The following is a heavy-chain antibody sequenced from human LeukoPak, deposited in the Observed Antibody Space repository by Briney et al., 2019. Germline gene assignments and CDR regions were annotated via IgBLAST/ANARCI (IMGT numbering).Heavy chain of an antibody. V-gene: IGHV4-39*01. CDR2: IYYSGST. J-gene: IGHJ4*02. CDR1: GGSISSSSYY. D-gene: IGHD2-2*01. Sequence: SETLSLTCTVSGGSISSSSYYWGWIRQPPGKGLEWIRSIYYSGSTYYNPSLKSRVTISVDTSKSQFSLKLSSVTAADTAVYYCAINLGYCSSTSCYGPHFDYWGQGTLVTVSS. CDR3: AINLGYCSSTSCYGPHFDY.